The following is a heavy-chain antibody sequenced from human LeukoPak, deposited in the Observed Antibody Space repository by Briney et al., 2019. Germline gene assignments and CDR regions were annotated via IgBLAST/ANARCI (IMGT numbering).Heavy chain of an antibody. D-gene: IGHD5/OR15-5a*01. CDR3: ARIYSVYAFDD. CDR1: GYSFTTYW. CDR2: IYPSDSDT. J-gene: IGHJ4*02. Sequence: GESLKISCKGSGYSFTTYWIGWVRQMPGKGLEWMGIIYPSDSDTRYSPSFQGQVTISAGKSISTAYLQWSSLKASDTAMYYCARIYSVYAFDDWGQGTLVTVSS. V-gene: IGHV5-51*01.